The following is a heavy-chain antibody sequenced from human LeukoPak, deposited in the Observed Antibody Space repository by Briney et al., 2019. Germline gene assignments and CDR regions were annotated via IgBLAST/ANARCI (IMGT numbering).Heavy chain of an antibody. D-gene: IGHD3-3*01. CDR1: GFTFSSYW. V-gene: IGHV3-7*01. Sequence: GGSLRLSCAASGFTFSSYWMSWVRQAPGKELEWVAIIKPDGSESYCVDFVEGRFTVSRDNTKNSLYLQMNSLRAEDTAVYYCARDTLSGVIIGPRMDVWGQGTTVTVSS. CDR3: ARDTLSGVIIGPRMDV. CDR2: IKPDGSES. J-gene: IGHJ6*02.